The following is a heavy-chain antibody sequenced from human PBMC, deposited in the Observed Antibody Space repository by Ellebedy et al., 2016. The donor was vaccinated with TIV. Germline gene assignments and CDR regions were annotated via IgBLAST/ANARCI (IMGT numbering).Heavy chain of an antibody. V-gene: IGHV3-7*01. CDR3: ARAPDGSGSFYYFDY. CDR2: INQEGSEK. J-gene: IGHJ4*02. D-gene: IGHD3-10*01. Sequence: GGSLRLSCAASGFTFSRYWMSWVRQAPGKGLEWVANINQEGSEKYYVDSVKGRFTISSDNAKNSLYLQMNSLRAEDTAVYYCARAPDGSGSFYYFDYWGQGTLVTVSS. CDR1: GFTFSRYW.